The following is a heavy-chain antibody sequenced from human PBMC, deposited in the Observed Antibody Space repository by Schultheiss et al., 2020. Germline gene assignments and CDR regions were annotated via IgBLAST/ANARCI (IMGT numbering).Heavy chain of an antibody. CDR2: INPSGGST. J-gene: IGHJ6*03. D-gene: IGHD4-11*01. CDR3: ARVRLHHSYYYYYMDV. V-gene: IGHV1-46*01. CDR1: GYTFTSYY. Sequence: ASVKVSCKASGYTFTSYYMHWVRQAPGQGLEWMGIINPSGGSTSYAQKFQGRVTMTRDTSTSTVYMELSSLRSEDTAVYYCARVRLHHSYYYYYMDVWGKGTTVTVSS.